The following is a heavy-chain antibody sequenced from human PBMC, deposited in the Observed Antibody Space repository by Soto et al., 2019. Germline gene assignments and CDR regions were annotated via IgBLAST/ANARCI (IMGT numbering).Heavy chain of an antibody. J-gene: IGHJ4*02. Sequence: PGGSLRLSCAASGFTFSSYWTSWVRQAPGKGLEWVANIKEDGSEKYYVDSVKGRFTISRDNAKNSLYLQMNSLRVEDTAVYYCARATGADKEDYWGQGTLVTVSS. V-gene: IGHV3-7*04. CDR3: ARATGADKEDY. D-gene: IGHD3-10*01. CDR2: IKEDGSEK. CDR1: GFTFSSYW.